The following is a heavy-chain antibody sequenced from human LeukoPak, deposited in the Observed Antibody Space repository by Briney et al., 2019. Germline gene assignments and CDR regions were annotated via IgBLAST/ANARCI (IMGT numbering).Heavy chain of an antibody. V-gene: IGHV3-23*01. CDR3: AKDISDGAFDI. J-gene: IGHJ3*02. CDR2: ISASGGTT. CDR1: GFTFSSYG. D-gene: IGHD2-21*01. Sequence: PGGSLRLSCAASGFTFSSYGMSWVRQAPGKGLEWISAISASGGTTYYADSVKGRFTMSRDNSKSTLHLQMNSLRAGDTAVYFCAKDISDGAFDIWGQGTMVTVSS.